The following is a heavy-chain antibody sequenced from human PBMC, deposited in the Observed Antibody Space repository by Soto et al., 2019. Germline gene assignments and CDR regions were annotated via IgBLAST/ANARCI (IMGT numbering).Heavy chain of an antibody. CDR1: GGSISSYY. J-gene: IGHJ6*02. CDR2: IYYTGST. Sequence: PSETLSLTCTVSGGSISSYYWSWIRQPPGKGLEWIGYIYYTGSTNYNLSLKSRVTISVDTSKNQVSLKLSSVTAADTAVYYCVRHGYSGSYYYYYGMDVWGQGTTVTVSS. V-gene: IGHV4-59*08. D-gene: IGHD1-26*01. CDR3: VRHGYSGSYYYYYGMDV.